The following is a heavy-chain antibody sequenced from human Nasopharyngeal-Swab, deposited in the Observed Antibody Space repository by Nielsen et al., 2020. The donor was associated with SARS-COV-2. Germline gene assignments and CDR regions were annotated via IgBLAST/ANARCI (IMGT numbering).Heavy chain of an antibody. D-gene: IGHD2-2*01. Sequence: GESLKISCAASGFTFSNYWMHWVRQAPGKGLVWVSRINTDGSSTMYADSVKGRFTISRDNSKNTLYLQMNSLRAEDTAVYYCARDRGSPQLLVERSYGMDVWGQGTTVTVSS. CDR1: GFTFSNYW. CDR3: ARDRGSPQLLVERSYGMDV. V-gene: IGHV3-74*03. J-gene: IGHJ6*02. CDR2: INTDGSST.